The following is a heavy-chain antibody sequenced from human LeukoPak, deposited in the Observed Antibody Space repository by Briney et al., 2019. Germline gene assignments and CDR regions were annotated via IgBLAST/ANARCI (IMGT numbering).Heavy chain of an antibody. CDR1: GFTFSRYA. D-gene: IGHD6-13*01. J-gene: IGHJ5*02. Sequence: GGSLRLSCAASGFTFSRYAVSWVRQAPGKGPEWVSDISGSGGSTYYADSVKGRFTISRDNSKNTLYLQMNSLRAEDTAVYYCAHPTEYSSSWYGNWFDPWGQGTLATVSS. V-gene: IGHV3-23*01. CDR2: ISGSGGST. CDR3: AHPTEYSSSWYGNWFDP.